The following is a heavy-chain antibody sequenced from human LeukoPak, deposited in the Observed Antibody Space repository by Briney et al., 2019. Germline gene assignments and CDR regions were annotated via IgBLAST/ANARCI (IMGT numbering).Heavy chain of an antibody. CDR1: GFTLSSYA. V-gene: IGHV3-64*01. D-gene: IGHD3-22*01. Sequence: GGSLRLSCVASGFTLSSYAMNWVRQAPGKGLEYVSAISRDVGSTYYANSVKGRFTISRDNSKNTLYLQMGSLRADDMAVYYCARADISGYYYFGYWGQGTLVTVSS. CDR2: ISRDVGST. CDR3: ARADISGYYYFGY. J-gene: IGHJ4*02.